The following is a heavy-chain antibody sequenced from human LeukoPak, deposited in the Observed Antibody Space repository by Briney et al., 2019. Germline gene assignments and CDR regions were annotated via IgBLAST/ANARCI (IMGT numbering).Heavy chain of an antibody. D-gene: IGHD2-15*01. J-gene: IGHJ4*02. CDR1: ADSVTSNSAA. CDR3: GRGSGEALDY. V-gene: IGHV6-1*01. Sequence: SQTLSLTCSISADSVTSNSAAMNWIRQSPSRGLEWLGRTYYRSKWYNDYAVSVKSRITINPDTSKNQFSLQLNSVTPEDTAVYYCGRGSGEALDYWGQGTLVTVPS. CDR2: TYYRSKWYN.